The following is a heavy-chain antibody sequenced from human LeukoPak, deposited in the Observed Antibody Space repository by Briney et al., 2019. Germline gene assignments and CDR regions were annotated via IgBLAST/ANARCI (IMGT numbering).Heavy chain of an antibody. V-gene: IGHV3-30*04. CDR1: GFTFAGYT. Sequence: GGSLRLSCAASGFTFAGYTMHWVRQAPGKGLEWATLITYDGSTKYYADSVKGRFTISRDNSKNRLYLQMDSLRGEDTAVYYCAKDRSWHGLEYWGQGALVTVSS. CDR3: AKDRSWHGLEY. D-gene: IGHD3-16*02. J-gene: IGHJ4*02. CDR2: ITYDGSTK.